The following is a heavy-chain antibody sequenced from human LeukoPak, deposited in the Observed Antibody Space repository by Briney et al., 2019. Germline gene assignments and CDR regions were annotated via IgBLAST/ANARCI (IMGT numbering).Heavy chain of an antibody. CDR1: GFTFTSYG. V-gene: IGHV3-30*18. J-gene: IGHJ4*02. D-gene: IGHD3-10*01. CDR3: AKEVYYDSGSPVH. CDR2: ISYDGGKT. Sequence: PGRSLRLSCATSGFTFTSYGMHWVRQAPGKGLEWVAFISYDGGKTYYSDSVKGRFTISRDTPNNTLNLQMSSLRPEDTALYYCAKEVYYDSGSPVHWGQGTLVIVSS.